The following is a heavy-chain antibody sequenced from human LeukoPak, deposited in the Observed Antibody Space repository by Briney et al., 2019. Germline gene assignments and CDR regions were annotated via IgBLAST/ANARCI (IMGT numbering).Heavy chain of an antibody. CDR2: ISSSSSYI. J-gene: IGHJ4*02. V-gene: IGHV3-21*01. CDR1: GITFSSYS. Sequence: PGGSLRLSCAASGITFSSYSMNWVRQAPGKGLEWVSSISSSSSYIYYADSVKGRFTISRDNAKNSLYLQMNSLRAEDTAVYYCARDLGYCSGGSCPFDYWGQGTLVTVSS. D-gene: IGHD2-15*01. CDR3: ARDLGYCSGGSCPFDY.